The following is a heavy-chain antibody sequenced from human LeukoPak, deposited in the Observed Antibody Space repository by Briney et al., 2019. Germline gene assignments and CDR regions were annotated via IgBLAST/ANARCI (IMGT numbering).Heavy chain of an antibody. CDR1: GFTFDDYA. CDR2: ISWNSGSI. Sequence: PGGSPRLSCAASGFTFDDYAMHWVRQAPGKGLEWVSGISWNSGSIGYADSVKGRFTISRDNAKNSLYLQMNSLRAEDTALYYCAKDFGWELRGGPDYWGQGTLVTVSS. J-gene: IGHJ4*02. D-gene: IGHD1-26*01. V-gene: IGHV3-9*01. CDR3: AKDFGWELRGGPDY.